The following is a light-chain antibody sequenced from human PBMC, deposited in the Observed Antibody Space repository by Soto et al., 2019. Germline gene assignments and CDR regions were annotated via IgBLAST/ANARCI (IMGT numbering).Light chain of an antibody. CDR3: LLFRGSPT. CDR1: QVVVTAY. Sequence: EIVLTQSPGTLSVSPGERATLSCRASQVVVTAYIHWYQHKPGQAPRLLISGASTRASGIPDRFSGSGVGTDFTLAVNRLEPEDCAVYYCLLFRGSPTFGPGSRVHI. CDR2: GAS. V-gene: IGKV3-20*01. J-gene: IGKJ3*01.